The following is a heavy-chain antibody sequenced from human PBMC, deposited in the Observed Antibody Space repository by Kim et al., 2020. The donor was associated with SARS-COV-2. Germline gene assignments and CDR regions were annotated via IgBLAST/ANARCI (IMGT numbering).Heavy chain of an antibody. V-gene: IGHV3-7*04. CDR3: SRARAVTY. J-gene: IGHJ4*02. CDR1: GFTFRTYW. CDR2: ITLDGSQK. D-gene: IGHD3-16*02. Sequence: GGSLRLSCAASGFTFRTYWMTWVRQAPGRGLQWVANITLDGSQKYYVDSVKGRFTISRDNAKNSLYLQMNSLRAEDTAVYYCSRARAVTYWCQGTLATV.